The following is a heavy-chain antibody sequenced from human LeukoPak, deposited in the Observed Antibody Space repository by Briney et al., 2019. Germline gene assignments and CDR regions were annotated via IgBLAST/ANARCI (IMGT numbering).Heavy chain of an antibody. CDR1: GVSFSGYY. J-gene: IGHJ4*02. V-gene: IGHV4-34*01. CDR3: ARGGYYDTSGYLGIGY. CDR2: INPSGGT. D-gene: IGHD3-22*01. Sequence: PSETLSLTCAVYGVSFSGYYCYWIRQSPGKGLEYIGEINPSGGTNYNPSLKSRITISGDTSKNQFFLNLTSVTAADTAVYYCARGGYYDTSGYLGIGYWGQGTLVTVSS.